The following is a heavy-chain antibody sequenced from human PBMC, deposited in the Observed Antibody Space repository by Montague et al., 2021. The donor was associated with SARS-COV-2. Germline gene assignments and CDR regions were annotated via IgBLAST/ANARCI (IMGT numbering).Heavy chain of an antibody. D-gene: IGHD3-22*01. Sequence: SKTLSLTCTVSGRSISSSSYYWGWIRQPPGKGLEWIGSIYYSGSTYYNPSLKSRVTISVDTSKNQFSLKLSSVTAADTAVYYCARHGKTRIAMIVVVIGYFDYWGQGTLVTVSS. CDR2: IYYSGST. CDR3: ARHGKTRIAMIVVVIGYFDY. CDR1: GRSISSSSYY. J-gene: IGHJ4*02. V-gene: IGHV4-39*01.